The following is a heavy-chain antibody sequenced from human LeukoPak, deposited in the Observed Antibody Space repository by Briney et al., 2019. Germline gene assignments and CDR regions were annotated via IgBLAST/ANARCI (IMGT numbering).Heavy chain of an antibody. V-gene: IGHV1-18*01. CDR3: ARGPSWSSSIALARYYYYYMDV. CDR2: ISAYNGNT. CDR1: GYTFTTYG. J-gene: IGHJ6*03. D-gene: IGHD6-13*01. Sequence: GASVKVSCKASGYTFTTYGISWVRQAPGQGVEWMGWISAYNGNTNYAQKLQGRVTMTTDTTTSTAYMELKSLRSDDTAVYYCARGPSWSSSIALARYYYYYMDVWGKGTTVTVSS.